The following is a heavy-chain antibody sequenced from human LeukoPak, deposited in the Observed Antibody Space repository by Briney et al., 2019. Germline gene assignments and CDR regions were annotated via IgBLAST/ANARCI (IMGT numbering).Heavy chain of an antibody. V-gene: IGHV4-34*01. CDR1: GGSFSGYY. Sequence: SETLSLTCAVYGGSFSGYYWSWIRQPPGKGLEWIGEINHSGSTNYNPSLKSRVTISVDTSKNQFSLKLSPVTAADTAVYYCARGWALDYWGQGTLVTVSS. CDR3: ARGWALDY. CDR2: INHSGST. D-gene: IGHD7-27*01. J-gene: IGHJ4*02.